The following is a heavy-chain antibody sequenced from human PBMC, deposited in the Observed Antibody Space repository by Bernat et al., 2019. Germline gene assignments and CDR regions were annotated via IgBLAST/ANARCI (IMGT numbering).Heavy chain of an antibody. CDR1: GLSVTTYA. CDR2: ISVSGDAT. V-gene: IGHV3-23*01. J-gene: IGHJ3*02. CDR3: ATHFDSIGHPIVGVAFDI. D-gene: IGHD3-22*01. Sequence: EVQLLESGGGLVQPGGSLGLSCAASGLSVTTYAMTWVRQAPGRGLEWVSAISVSGDATYSADSVKGRFTISRDSSKNTLYLQMNSLRAEDTAVYYCATHFDSIGHPIVGVAFDIWGQGTMVTVSS.